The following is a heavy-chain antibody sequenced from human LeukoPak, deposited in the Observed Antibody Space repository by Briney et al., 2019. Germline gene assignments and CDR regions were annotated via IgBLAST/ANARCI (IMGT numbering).Heavy chain of an antibody. V-gene: IGHV4-61*02. CDR1: GGSISSGSYY. CDR3: ARGPTVTSARHYYYYYMDV. CDR2: IYTSGST. Sequence: SETLSLTCTVSGGSISSGSYYWSWIRQPAGKGLEWIGRIYTSGSTNYNPSLKSRVTISVDTSKNQFSLKLSSVTAADTAVYYCARGPTVTSARHYYYYYMDVRGKGTTVTVSS. D-gene: IGHD4-11*01. J-gene: IGHJ6*03.